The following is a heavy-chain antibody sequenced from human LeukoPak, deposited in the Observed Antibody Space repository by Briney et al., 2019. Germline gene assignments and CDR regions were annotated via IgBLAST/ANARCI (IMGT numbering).Heavy chain of an antibody. CDR1: GGSISSDY. D-gene: IGHD2-15*01. CDR3: ARGPGWTKFPY. J-gene: IGHJ4*02. CDR2: IYYSGST. V-gene: IGHV4-59*01. Sequence: KPSETLSLTCTVSGGSISSDYWSWIRQPPGKGPEWIGYIYYSGSTNHNPSLKSRVTISVDTSKNQFSLRLSSVTAADTAVYFCARGPGWTKFPYWGQGTLVTVSS.